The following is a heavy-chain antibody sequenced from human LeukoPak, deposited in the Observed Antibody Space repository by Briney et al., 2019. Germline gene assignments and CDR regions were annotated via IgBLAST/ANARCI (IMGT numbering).Heavy chain of an antibody. J-gene: IGHJ5*02. Sequence: ASETLSLTCTVSGGSISSGSHYWSWIRQPAGKGLEWIGRIYTSGSTNYNPSLRSRVTISVDTSKNQFSLKLSSVTAADTAVYYCARERDYDSSGYYYSWFDPWGQGTLVTVSS. CDR2: IYTSGST. CDR1: GGSISSGSHY. CDR3: ARERDYDSSGYYYSWFDP. D-gene: IGHD3-22*01. V-gene: IGHV4-61*02.